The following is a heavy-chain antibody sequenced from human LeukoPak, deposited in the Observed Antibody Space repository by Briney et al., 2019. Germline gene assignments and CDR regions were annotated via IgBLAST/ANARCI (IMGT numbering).Heavy chain of an antibody. CDR1: GGSSSGYY. J-gene: IGHJ5*02. CDR3: ARRGPPRTMLRGVKSGWFDP. D-gene: IGHD3-10*01. CDR2: INHSGST. Sequence: PSETLSLTCVVYGGSSSGYYWSWIRQPPGKGLEWIGEINHSGSTNYNPSLKSRVTISVETSKNQCSVKLSSVTAADTAVYYCARRGPPRTMLRGVKSGWFDPWGQGTLVTVSS. V-gene: IGHV4-34*01.